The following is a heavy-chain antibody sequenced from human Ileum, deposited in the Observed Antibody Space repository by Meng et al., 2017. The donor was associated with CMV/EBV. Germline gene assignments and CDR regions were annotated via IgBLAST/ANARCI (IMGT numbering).Heavy chain of an antibody. CDR3: ATTYSDADWNFDY. CDR2: IYTTGNI. CDR1: ADSLSRYS. D-gene: IGHD1-26*01. V-gene: IGHV4-4*07. Sequence: QGPRQGSGPGLVKPSGTPSLPSTVSADSLSRYSWHWTRHPAGKGLEWIGRIYTTGNIKYNPSLMSRVTMSLDTSKSQFSLNLRSLTAADTAVYYCATTYSDADWNFDYWGQGTLVTVSS. J-gene: IGHJ4*02.